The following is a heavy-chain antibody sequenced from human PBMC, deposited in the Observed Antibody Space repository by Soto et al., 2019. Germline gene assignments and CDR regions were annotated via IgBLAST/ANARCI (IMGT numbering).Heavy chain of an antibody. CDR2: IYYSGST. CDR3: ARAPDNCSGGSCYRGWFDP. V-gene: IGHV4-61*01. J-gene: IGHJ5*02. Sequence: SGTLSLTCTVSGGSVSSGSYYWSWIRQPPGKGLEWIGYIYYSGSTNYNPSLKSRVTISVDTSKNQFSLKLSSVTAADTAVYYCARAPDNCSGGSCYRGWFDPWGKGTLVTVSS. CDR1: GGSVSSGSYY. D-gene: IGHD2-15*01.